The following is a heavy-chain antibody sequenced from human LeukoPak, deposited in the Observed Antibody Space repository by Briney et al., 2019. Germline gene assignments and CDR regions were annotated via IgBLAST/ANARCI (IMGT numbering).Heavy chain of an antibody. V-gene: IGHV3-23*01. CDR2: ISGSGGST. CDR1: GFTFSSYA. D-gene: IGHD2-8*01. CDR3: AKDLPNPGTSRHFQY. Sequence: PGGSLRLSCAVSGFTFSSYAMSWVRQAPGTGLEWVSSISGSGGSTYYAGSVKGRFTISRDNSKNTLYLQMNSLRAEDTAVYYCAKDLPNPGTSRHFQYWGQGTLVTVSS. J-gene: IGHJ1*01.